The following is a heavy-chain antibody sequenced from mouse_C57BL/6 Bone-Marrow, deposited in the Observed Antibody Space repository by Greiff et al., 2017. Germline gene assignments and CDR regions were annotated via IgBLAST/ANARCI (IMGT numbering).Heavy chain of an antibody. CDR3: ARGSRSNDYFDY. Sequence: QVQLQQSGAELVKPGASVKMSCKASGYTFTSYWITWVKQRPGQGLEWIGDIYPGSGSTNYNEKFKSKATLTVATSSSTAYMQLSSLRSEDSAVYYCARGSRSNDYFDYWGQGTTRTVSS. CDR2: IYPGSGST. D-gene: IGHD1-1*01. J-gene: IGHJ2*01. V-gene: IGHV1-55*01. CDR1: GYTFTSYW.